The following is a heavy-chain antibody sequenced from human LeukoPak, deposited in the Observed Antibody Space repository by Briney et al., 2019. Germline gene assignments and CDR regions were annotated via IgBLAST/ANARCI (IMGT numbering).Heavy chain of an antibody. J-gene: IGHJ4*02. Sequence: ASVKVSCKVSGYTLTELSMHWVRPAPGKGLEWMGGFDPEDGETIYAQKFQGRVTMTEDTSTDTAYMELSSLRSEDTAVYYCATDPNADYGVDYWGQGTLVTVSS. CDR1: GYTLTELS. D-gene: IGHD4-17*01. CDR2: FDPEDGET. CDR3: ATDPNADYGVDY. V-gene: IGHV1-24*01.